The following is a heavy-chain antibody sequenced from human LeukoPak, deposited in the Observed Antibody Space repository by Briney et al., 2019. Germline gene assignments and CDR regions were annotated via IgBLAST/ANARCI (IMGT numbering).Heavy chain of an antibody. V-gene: IGHV4-39*01. J-gene: IGHJ5*02. CDR1: GGSISSSSYY. D-gene: IGHD2-2*01. CDR2: IYYSGST. CDR3: ARANVVVVANEVWFDP. Sequence: PSETLSLTCTVSGGSISSSSYYWGWIRQPPGKGLEWIGSIYYSGSTYYNPSLKSRVTISVDTSKDQFSLKLSSVTAVDTAVYYCARANVVVVANEVWFDPWGQGTLVTVSS.